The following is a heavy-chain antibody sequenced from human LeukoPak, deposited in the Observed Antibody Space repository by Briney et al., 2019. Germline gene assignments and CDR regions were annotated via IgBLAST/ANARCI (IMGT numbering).Heavy chain of an antibody. CDR2: ISAYNGNT. J-gene: IGHJ4*02. D-gene: IGHD2-2*01. V-gene: IGHV1-18*01. Sequence: ASVKVSCKASGYTFTSYGISWVRQAPGQGLEWMGWISAYNGNTNYAQKLQGRVTMTTDTSTSIAYMELRSLRSDDTAVYYCARGGYCSSTSCYSCDYWGQGTLVSVSS. CDR3: ARGGYCSSTSCYSCDY. CDR1: GYTFTSYG.